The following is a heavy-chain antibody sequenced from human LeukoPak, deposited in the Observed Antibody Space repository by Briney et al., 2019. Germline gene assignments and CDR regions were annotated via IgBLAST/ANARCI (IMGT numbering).Heavy chain of an antibody. CDR2: IRYDGSNK. J-gene: IGHJ5*02. Sequence: GGSLRLSCAASGFTFSSYGMHWVRQAPGKGLEWVAFIRYDGSNKYYADSVKGRFTISRDNSKNTLYLQMNSLRAEDTAVYYCAKFGGYDSSGYYFPDDWFDPWGQGTLVTVSS. V-gene: IGHV3-30*02. CDR1: GFTFSSYG. CDR3: AKFGGYDSSGYYFPDDWFDP. D-gene: IGHD3-22*01.